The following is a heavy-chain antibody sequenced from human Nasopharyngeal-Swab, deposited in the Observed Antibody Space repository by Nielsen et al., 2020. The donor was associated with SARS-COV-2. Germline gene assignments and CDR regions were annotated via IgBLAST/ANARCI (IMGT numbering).Heavy chain of an antibody. Sequence: SETLSLTCTVSGGSISSYYWSWIRQPAGKGLEWIGRIYTSGSTNYNPSLKSRVTMSVDTSKSQFSLKVSSVTAADTAVYYCARESAVSARRRWFDPWGQGTLATVSS. V-gene: IGHV4-4*07. CDR1: GGSISSYY. CDR3: ARESAVSARRRWFDP. CDR2: IYTSGST. J-gene: IGHJ5*02. D-gene: IGHD6-6*01.